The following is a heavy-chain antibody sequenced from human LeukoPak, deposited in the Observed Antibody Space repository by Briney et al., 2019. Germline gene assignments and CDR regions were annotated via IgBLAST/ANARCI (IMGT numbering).Heavy chain of an antibody. CDR1: GYTFTSYG. CDR3: ARSEGRFLEWLFYYMDV. V-gene: IGHV1-18*01. D-gene: IGHD3-3*01. J-gene: IGHJ6*03. CDR2: ISAYNGNT. Sequence: ASVKVSCKASGYTFTSYGISWVRQAPGQGLEWMGWISAYNGNTNYAQKLQGRVTVTTDTSTSTAYMELRSLRSDDTAVYYCARSEGRFLEWLFYYMDVWGKGTTVTVSS.